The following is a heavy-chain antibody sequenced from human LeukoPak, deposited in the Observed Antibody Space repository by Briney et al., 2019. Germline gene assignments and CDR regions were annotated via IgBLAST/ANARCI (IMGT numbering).Heavy chain of an antibody. V-gene: IGHV4-59*08. Sequence: SETLSLTCTVSGGSISSYYWSWIRQPPGKGLEWIGYISYSGSTNYNPSLKSRVTISVDTSKNQFSLKLASVTAADTAVYYCARHSICFDPWGQGTLVTVSS. CDR2: ISYSGST. J-gene: IGHJ5*02. CDR3: ARHSICFDP. CDR1: GGSISSYY.